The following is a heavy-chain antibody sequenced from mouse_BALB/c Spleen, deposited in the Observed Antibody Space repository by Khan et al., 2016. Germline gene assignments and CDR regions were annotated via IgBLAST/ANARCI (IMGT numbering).Heavy chain of an antibody. J-gene: IGHJ4*01. Sequence: QVQLKESGAELAKPGALVKMSCKASGYTFTSYWMHWVKQRPGQGLEWIGYINPSTGYTEYNQKFKDKATLTADKSSSTAYMQLSSLTSEDSAVYYCARKYGNYYYAMDYWGQGTAVTVSS. D-gene: IGHD2-10*02. CDR2: INPSTGYT. V-gene: IGHV1-7*01. CDR1: GYTFTSYW. CDR3: ARKYGNYYYAMDY.